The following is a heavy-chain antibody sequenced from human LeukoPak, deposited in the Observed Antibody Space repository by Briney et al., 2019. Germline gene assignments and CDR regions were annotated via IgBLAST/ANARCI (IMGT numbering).Heavy chain of an antibody. CDR1: GGFISSYY. V-gene: IGHV4-59*01. D-gene: IGHD3-22*01. Sequence: SETLSLTCTVSGGFISSYYWSWIRQPPGKGLEWIGYIYYSGSTSYNPSLKSRVTISVDTSKNQFSLKLSSVTAADTAVYYCARALPYYDSSGYYKYFDYWGQGTLVTVSS. J-gene: IGHJ4*02. CDR2: IYYSGST. CDR3: ARALPYYDSSGYYKYFDY.